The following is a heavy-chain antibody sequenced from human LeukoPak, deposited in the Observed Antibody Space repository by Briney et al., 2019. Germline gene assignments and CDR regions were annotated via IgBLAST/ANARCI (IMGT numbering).Heavy chain of an antibody. Sequence: PSETLSLTCAVYGGSFSGYYWSWIRQPPGKGLEWIGRIYTSGSTNYNPSLKSRVTMSVDTSKNQFSLKLSSVTAADTAVYYCARDRGPYCGGDCFDAFDIWGQGTMVTVSS. J-gene: IGHJ3*02. D-gene: IGHD2-21*02. V-gene: IGHV4-4*07. CDR2: IYTSGST. CDR1: GGSFSGYY. CDR3: ARDRGPYCGGDCFDAFDI.